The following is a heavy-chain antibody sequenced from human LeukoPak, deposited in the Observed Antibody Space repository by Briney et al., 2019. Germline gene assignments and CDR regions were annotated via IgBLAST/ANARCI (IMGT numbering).Heavy chain of an antibody. CDR1: GFTFSSYG. CDR2: ISYDGSNK. D-gene: IGHD3-10*01. J-gene: IGHJ4*02. V-gene: IGHV3-30*18. Sequence: GGSLRLSCAASGFTFSSYGMHWVRQAPGKGLEWVAVISYDGSNKYYADSVKGRFTISRDNSKNTLYLQMNSLRVEDTAVYYCAKAGLLWFGDIDYWGQGTLVTVSS. CDR3: AKAGLLWFGDIDY.